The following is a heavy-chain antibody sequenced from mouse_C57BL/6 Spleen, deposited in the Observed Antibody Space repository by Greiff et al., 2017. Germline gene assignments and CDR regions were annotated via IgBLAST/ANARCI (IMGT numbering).Heavy chain of an antibody. J-gene: IGHJ3*01. D-gene: IGHD2-3*01. CDR1: GYTFTDYE. CDR3: TGMGLLPAGFAY. CDR2: IDPETGGT. V-gene: IGHV1-15*01. Sequence: QVQLQQSGAELVRPGASVTLSCKASGYTFTDYEMHWVKQTPVHGLEWIGAIDPETGGTAYNQKFKGKAILTADKSSSTAYMELRSLTSEDSAVYYCTGMGLLPAGFAYWDQGTLVTVSA.